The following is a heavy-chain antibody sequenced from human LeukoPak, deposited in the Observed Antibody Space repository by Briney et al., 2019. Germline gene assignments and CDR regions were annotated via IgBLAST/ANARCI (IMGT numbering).Heavy chain of an antibody. CDR1: GGTFSSYA. V-gene: IGHV1-69*04. Sequence: SVTVSCKASGGTFSSYAISWVRQAPGQGVEWMGRIIPMLGIANYVQKLQGRVTITAEKTTSTGYMEKSSLRSEHTAVYYCANRVVTPGGLDYFDYGGQGPQVPVSS. D-gene: IGHD2-21*02. CDR3: ANRVVTPGGLDYFDY. J-gene: IGHJ4*02. CDR2: IIPMLGIA.